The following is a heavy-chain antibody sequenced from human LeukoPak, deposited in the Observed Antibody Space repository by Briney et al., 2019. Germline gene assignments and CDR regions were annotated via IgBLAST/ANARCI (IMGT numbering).Heavy chain of an antibody. D-gene: IGHD3-10*01. Sequence: ASVKVSCMASGYTFTSYGISWVRQAPGQGLEWMGWISAYNGNTNYAQKLQGKVTMTTDTSTSTDYMELRSLRSDDTAVYYCAVSITMAYYYGMDVWGKGTTVTVSS. CDR1: GYTFTSYG. CDR2: ISAYNGNT. V-gene: IGHV1-18*04. J-gene: IGHJ6*04. CDR3: AVSITMAYYYGMDV.